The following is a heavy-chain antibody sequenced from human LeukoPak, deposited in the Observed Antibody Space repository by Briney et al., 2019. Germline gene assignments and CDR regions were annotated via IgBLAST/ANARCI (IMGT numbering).Heavy chain of an antibody. CDR2: IRFDGSNR. V-gene: IGHV3-30*02. CDR3: AGDSDY. CDR1: GFTFSSYD. J-gene: IGHJ4*02. Sequence: GGSLRLSCAASGFTFSSYDMHWVRQAPGKGLEWVAFIRFDGSNRYYVDSVKGRFTISRDNSKNTVYVQMNSLRAEDTAVYYCAGDSDYWGQGTLVTVSS.